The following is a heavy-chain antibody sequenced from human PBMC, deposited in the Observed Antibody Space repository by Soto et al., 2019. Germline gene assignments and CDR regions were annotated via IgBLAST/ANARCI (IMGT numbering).Heavy chain of an antibody. J-gene: IGHJ4*02. Sequence: PGGSLRLSCAASGFIFSNYGIHWVRQAPGKGLEWVALIWYDGSNKYYADSVKGRFIVSRDNTNNTVYLQLNSLTADDTAVYYCARSRVQSSGYYTWDYWGQGTLVTVSS. D-gene: IGHD3-22*01. CDR3: ARSRVQSSGYYTWDY. CDR1: GFIFSNYG. CDR2: IWYDGSNK. V-gene: IGHV3-33*01.